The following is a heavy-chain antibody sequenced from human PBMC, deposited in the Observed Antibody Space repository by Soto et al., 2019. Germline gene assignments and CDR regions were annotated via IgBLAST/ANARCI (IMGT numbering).Heavy chain of an antibody. CDR2: IRESGDIT. J-gene: IGHJ4*02. CDR3: AKGYCSSTSCSYDY. CDR1: GFTFSTYA. D-gene: IGHD2-2*01. V-gene: IGHV3-23*01. Sequence: GGSLRLSCAAAGFTFSTYAMSWVRQAPGKGLEWVSAIRESGDITYYADSGKGRFTISRDNSKNTLYLQMNRLRAEDTAVYYCAKGYCSSTSCSYDYWGQGTLVTVSS.